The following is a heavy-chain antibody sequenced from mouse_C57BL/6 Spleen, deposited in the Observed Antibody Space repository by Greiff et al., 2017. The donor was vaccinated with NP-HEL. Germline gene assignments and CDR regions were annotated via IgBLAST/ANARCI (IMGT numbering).Heavy chain of an antibody. CDR2: IDPENGDT. D-gene: IGHD1-1*01. J-gene: IGHJ2*01. CDR3: TTGVTTVVAGYFDY. CDR1: GFNIKDDY. Sequence: EVQLQQSGAELVRPGASVKLSCTASGFNIKDDYMHWVKQRPEQGLEWIGWIDPENGDTEYASKFQGKATITADTSSNTAYLQLSSLTSEDTAVYFCTTGVTTVVAGYFDYWGQGTTLTVSS. V-gene: IGHV14-4*01.